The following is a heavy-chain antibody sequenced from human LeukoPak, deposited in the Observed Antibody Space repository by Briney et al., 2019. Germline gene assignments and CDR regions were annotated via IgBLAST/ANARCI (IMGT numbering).Heavy chain of an antibody. V-gene: IGHV4-31*03. Sequence: SETLSLTCTVSGDSISSGGHYWNWLRQRPGKGLEWIGYIFHTGSTYYNPSLKSRVTISVDTSKNQFSLKLSSVTAADTAVYYCAKPWAITTKQNNYYMDVWGKGTTVTVSS. CDR3: AKPWAITTKQNNYYMDV. J-gene: IGHJ6*03. CDR2: IFHTGST. CDR1: GDSISSGGHY. D-gene: IGHD3-22*01.